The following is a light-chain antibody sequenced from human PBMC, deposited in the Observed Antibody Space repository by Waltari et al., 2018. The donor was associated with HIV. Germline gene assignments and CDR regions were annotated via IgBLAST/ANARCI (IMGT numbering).Light chain of an antibody. J-gene: IGLJ1*01. V-gene: IGLV1-40*01. CDR3: QSYDSSLSGYV. CDR1: SSKIGAGYD. Sequence: QSVLTQPPSVSGAPGQRGTISCTGSSSKIGAGYDVHWYQQLPGTAPNRLIYGNCNRPSGVPDRFSGSKAGTSASLAITGLQAEDEADYYCQSYDSSLSGYVFGTGTKVTVL. CDR2: GNC.